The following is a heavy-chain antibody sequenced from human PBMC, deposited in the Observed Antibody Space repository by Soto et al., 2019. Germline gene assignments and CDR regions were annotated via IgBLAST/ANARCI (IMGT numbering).Heavy chain of an antibody. CDR1: CGSVSSGDFY. D-gene: IGHD3-22*01. V-gene: IGHV4-39*02. CDR3: ARVGPWVPYYYDSSPYTFENWFDP. Sequence: PSETLSLTCTVSCGSVSSGDFYWSWIRQPPGKGLEWIGSIYHGGSTYYNPSLNSRVTLSIDMTNNHVSLILNSVTAADTAVYYCARVGPWVPYYYDSSPYTFENWFDPWGQGTLVTVSS. CDR2: IYHGGST. J-gene: IGHJ5*02.